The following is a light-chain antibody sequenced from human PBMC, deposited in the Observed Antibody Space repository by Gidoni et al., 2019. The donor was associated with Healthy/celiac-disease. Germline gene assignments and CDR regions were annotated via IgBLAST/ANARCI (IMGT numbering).Light chain of an antibody. J-gene: IGKJ2*01. CDR2: GSS. Sequence: EIVLTQSPGTMSLSTGERASQSVSSSYLAWYQQQPGQAPRLLIYGSSSRATGIPDRFSGSGSGTDFTTTIGRLEPEDFAVYYCQQYGSSYTFGQGTKLEIK. V-gene: IGKV3-20*01. CDR1: QSVSSSY. CDR3: QQYGSSYT.